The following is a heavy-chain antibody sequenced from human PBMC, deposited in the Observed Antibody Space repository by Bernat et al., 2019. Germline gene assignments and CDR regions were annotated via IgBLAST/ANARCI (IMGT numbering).Heavy chain of an antibody. J-gene: IGHJ4*02. CDR3: AKDEWSYGDYGVQPDY. Sequence: QVQLVESGGGVVQPGRSLRLSCAASGFSFSSYGMHWVRQAPGKGLEWVAVILYDGNKKYYADSLKGRFTISRDNSKNTLYLQMNTLTAEDTAVYYCAKDEWSYGDYGVQPDYWGQGTLVTVSS. CDR2: ILYDGNKK. CDR1: GFSFSSYG. V-gene: IGHV3-30*18. D-gene: IGHD4-17*01.